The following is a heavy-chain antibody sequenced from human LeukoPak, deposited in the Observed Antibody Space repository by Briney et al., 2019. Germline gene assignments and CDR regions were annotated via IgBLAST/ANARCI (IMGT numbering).Heavy chain of an antibody. D-gene: IGHD6-6*01. Sequence: PGGSLRLSCAASGFTFSSYAMHWVRQAPGKGLEWVAVISYDGNNKYYADSVKGRFTISRDNSKNRLYLQMNSLRAEDTAMYYCARDFEYGSSSWRYYFDYWGQGTLVTVSS. J-gene: IGHJ4*02. V-gene: IGHV3-30*04. CDR1: GFTFSSYA. CDR2: ISYDGNNK. CDR3: ARDFEYGSSSWRYYFDY.